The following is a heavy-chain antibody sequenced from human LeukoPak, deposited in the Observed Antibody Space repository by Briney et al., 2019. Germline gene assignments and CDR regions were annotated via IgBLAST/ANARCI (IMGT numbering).Heavy chain of an antibody. CDR1: GFTFSRYG. J-gene: IGHJ6*03. V-gene: IGHV3-23*01. Sequence: HSGGSLRLSCAASGFTFSRYGMSWVRQAPGKGLEWVSAISGSGGSAFYADSVKGRFTISRDNSKNTLYLQMNSLRAEDTAVYYCAKAWGGDYYYYMDVWGKGTTVTVSS. CDR2: ISGSGGSA. CDR3: AKAWGGDYYYYMDV. D-gene: IGHD3-16*01.